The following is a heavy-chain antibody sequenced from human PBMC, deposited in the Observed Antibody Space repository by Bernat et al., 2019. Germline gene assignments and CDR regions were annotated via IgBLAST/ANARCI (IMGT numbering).Heavy chain of an antibody. CDR2: LKRKSDGGTI. CDR3: VTERSGSFEN. CDR1: GLTFSDAW. J-gene: IGHJ4*02. V-gene: IGHV3-15*07. D-gene: IGHD5-12*01. Sequence: EVQLVESGGDLVQPGGSLRLSCAAPGLTFSDAWMNCVRQVPGKGLEWVGLLKRKSDGGTIDYAAPVKGRFTISRDDSKDTLYLQMSSLKSEDTGVYYCVTERSGSFENWGQGTLVTVSS.